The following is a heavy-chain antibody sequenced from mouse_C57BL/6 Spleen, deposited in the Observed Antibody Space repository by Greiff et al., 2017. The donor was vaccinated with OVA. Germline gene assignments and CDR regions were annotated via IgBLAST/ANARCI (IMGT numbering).Heavy chain of an antibody. CDR3: ARFGFDY. J-gene: IGHJ2*01. CDR2: INPNNGGT. V-gene: IGHV1-26*01. CDR1: GYTFTDYY. Sequence: EVQLQQSGPELVKPGASVKISCKASGYTFTDYYMNWVKQSHGKSLEWIGDINPNNGGTSYNQKFKGKATLTVDKSSSTAYMELRRLTSEDSAVYYCARFGFDYWGQGTTLTVSS.